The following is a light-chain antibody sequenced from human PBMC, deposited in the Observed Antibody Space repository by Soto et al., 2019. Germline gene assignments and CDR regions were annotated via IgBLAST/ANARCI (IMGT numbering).Light chain of an antibody. CDR1: QGLSSGY. CDR2: DAS. J-gene: IGKJ3*01. Sequence: EIVLTQSPGTLSLSPGERATLSCSASQGLSSGYLAWYQQKPGLTPRHLIYDASSKATGIPDRFSGTGSGTDFTLTISIREREEIAMYYCQYAASSPPFGPVNKVHIK. V-gene: IGKV3-20*01. CDR3: QYAASSPP.